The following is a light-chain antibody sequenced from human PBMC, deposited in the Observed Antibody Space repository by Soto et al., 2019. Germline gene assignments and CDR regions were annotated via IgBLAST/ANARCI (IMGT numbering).Light chain of an antibody. CDR3: HSYDKWPPGT. Sequence: EIVMTQFPATLSESPGERVTLSCRASQSVSTNVAWYQQKPGEAPRLLIFDASARAVDIPGRFSGSVSGTEFTLTISSLQPEDSAVYFCHSYDKWPPGTFGQGTKVDIK. CDR1: QSVSTN. V-gene: IGKV3D-15*01. CDR2: DAS. J-gene: IGKJ1*01.